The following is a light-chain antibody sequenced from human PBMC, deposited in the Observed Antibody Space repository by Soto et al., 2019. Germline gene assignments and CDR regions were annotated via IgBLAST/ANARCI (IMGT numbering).Light chain of an antibody. CDR2: DVS. J-gene: IGLJ1*01. CDR1: SSDVGGYNY. CDR3: CSYAGSYFYV. V-gene: IGLV2-11*01. Sequence: QAALTQPRSGSGSPGQSVTISCTGTSSDVGGYNYVSWYQQHPGKAPKLMIYDVSKRPSGVPDRFSGSTSGNTASLTISGLQAEDEAGYYCCSYAGSYFYVFGPGTKVTVL.